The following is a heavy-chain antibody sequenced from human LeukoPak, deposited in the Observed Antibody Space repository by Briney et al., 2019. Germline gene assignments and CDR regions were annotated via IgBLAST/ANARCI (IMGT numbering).Heavy chain of an antibody. CDR2: IYYSGST. V-gene: IGHV4-59*01. D-gene: IGHD6-13*01. CDR1: GGSISSYY. CDR3: ARGWAAAGFFDY. Sequence: SETLSLTCIVSGGSISSYYWSSIRQPPGKGLEWIGYIYYSGSTNYNPSLKSRVTISVDTSKNQFSLKLSSVTAADTAVYYCARGWAAAGFFDYWGQGTLVTVSS. J-gene: IGHJ4*02.